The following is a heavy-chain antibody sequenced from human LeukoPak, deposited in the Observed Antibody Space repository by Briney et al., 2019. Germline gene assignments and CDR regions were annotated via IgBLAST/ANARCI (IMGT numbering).Heavy chain of an antibody. CDR3: AKAPIAAAGIYYFDY. CDR2: ISYDGSNK. D-gene: IGHD6-13*01. CDR1: GFTFSSYG. J-gene: IGHJ4*02. Sequence: GGSLRLSCAASGFTFSSYGMHWVRQVPGKGLEWVAVISYDGSNKYYADSVKGRFTISRDNSKNTLYLQMNSLRAEDTAVYYCAKAPIAAAGIYYFDYWRQGTLVTDSS. V-gene: IGHV3-30*18.